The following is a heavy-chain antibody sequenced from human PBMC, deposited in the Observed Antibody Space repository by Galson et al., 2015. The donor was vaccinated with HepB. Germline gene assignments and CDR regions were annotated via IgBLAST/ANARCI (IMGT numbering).Heavy chain of an antibody. D-gene: IGHD5-12*01. Sequence: SVKVSCKASGGTFSSYAISWVRQAPGQGLEWMGGIIPIFGTANYAQKFQGRVTITADESTSTAYMELSSLRSEDTAVYYCARVSGYDSVGRFGDDYFDYWGQGTLVTVSS. J-gene: IGHJ4*02. V-gene: IGHV1-69*13. CDR1: GGTFSSYA. CDR2: IIPIFGTA. CDR3: ARVSGYDSVGRFGDDYFDY.